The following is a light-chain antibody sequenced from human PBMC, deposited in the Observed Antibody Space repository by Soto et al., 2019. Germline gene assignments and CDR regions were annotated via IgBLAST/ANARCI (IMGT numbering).Light chain of an antibody. Sequence: DIQMTQSPSTLSASVGDRVTITCRASQSISSWLAWYQQKPGTAPNLLIYKASTLQSGVPSRFSGSGSGTEFPLTLTTLQPDDSATYYCKQYNDNWTFGQGTKVDIK. CDR1: QSISSW. J-gene: IGKJ1*01. CDR2: KAS. V-gene: IGKV1-5*03. CDR3: KQYNDNWT.